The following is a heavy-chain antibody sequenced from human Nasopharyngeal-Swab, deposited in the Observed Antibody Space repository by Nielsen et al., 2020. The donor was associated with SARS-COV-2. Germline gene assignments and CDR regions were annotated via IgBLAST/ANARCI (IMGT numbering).Heavy chain of an antibody. V-gene: IGHV4-39*01. J-gene: IGHJ4*02. CDR2: IYYSGST. CDR3: ARPQWELLTFDY. Sequence: WIRQPPGRGLEWLGSIYYSGSTYYNPPLKSRVTIFVDTSKNQFSLKLTSVTAADTAVYYCARPQWELLTFDYWGQGTLVTVSS. D-gene: IGHD1-26*01.